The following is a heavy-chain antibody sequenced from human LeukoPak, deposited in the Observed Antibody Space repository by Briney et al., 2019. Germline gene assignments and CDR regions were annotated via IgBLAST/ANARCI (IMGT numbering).Heavy chain of an antibody. CDR2: IIPIFGTA. CDR3: ARDAIPLGGGSILDY. V-gene: IGHV1-69*05. CDR1: GGTFSSYA. D-gene: IGHD2-15*01. Sequence: SVKVSCKASGGTFSSYAISWVRQAPGQGLEWMGRIIPIFGTANYAQKFQGRVTITTDESTSTAYMELSSLRSEDTAVYYCARDAIPLGGGSILDYWGQGTLVTVSS. J-gene: IGHJ4*02.